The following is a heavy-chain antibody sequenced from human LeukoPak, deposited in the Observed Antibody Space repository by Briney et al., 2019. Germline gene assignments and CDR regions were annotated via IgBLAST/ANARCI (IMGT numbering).Heavy chain of an antibody. CDR3: ATDDYGGNSAKAADFDF. CDR2: INPSGGST. D-gene: IGHD4-23*01. Sequence: ASVKVSCKASGYTFTSYYMHWVRQAPGQGLEWMGIINPSGGSTSYAQKFQGRVTMTRDTSTSTVYMELSSLRSEDTAVYYCATDDYGGNSAKAADFDFWGQGTLVTVSS. J-gene: IGHJ4*02. V-gene: IGHV1-46*01. CDR1: GYTFTSYY.